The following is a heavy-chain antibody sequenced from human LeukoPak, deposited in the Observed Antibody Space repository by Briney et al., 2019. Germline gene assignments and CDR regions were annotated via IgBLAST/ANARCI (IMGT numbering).Heavy chain of an antibody. CDR1: GYSFTTYW. D-gene: IGHD2-2*01. Sequence: PGESLKISCKGSGYSFTTYWIAWVRQMPGKGLEWMGIIYPGDSDTRYSPSFQGQVTISADKSITTAYLQWSSLKASDTAMYYCARGGYCSSSSCPFDYWGQGTLVTVSS. CDR3: ARGGYCSSSSCPFDY. CDR2: IYPGDSDT. V-gene: IGHV5-51*01. J-gene: IGHJ4*02.